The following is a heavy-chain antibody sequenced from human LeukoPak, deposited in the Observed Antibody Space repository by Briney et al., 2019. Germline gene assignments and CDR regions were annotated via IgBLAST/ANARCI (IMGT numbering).Heavy chain of an antibody. V-gene: IGHV3-30*18. CDR3: VKDMKIKAAGYYFDY. CDR1: GFTFSDYG. D-gene: IGHD6-13*01. CDR2: IANDGRDK. J-gene: IGHJ4*02. Sequence: GRSLRLSCAASGFTFSDYGMRWVRQAPGKGLEWVAVIANDGRDKKYADSVRGRFTISRDNSKNTVYLQMNSLRAEDTAVFYCVKDMKIKAAGYYFDYWGQGTLVTVSS.